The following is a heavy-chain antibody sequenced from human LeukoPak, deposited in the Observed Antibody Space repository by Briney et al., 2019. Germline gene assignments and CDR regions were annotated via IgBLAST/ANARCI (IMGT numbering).Heavy chain of an antibody. CDR2: ISYDGSNK. J-gene: IGHJ5*02. CDR3: AKEKLLWFGELTPNWFDP. D-gene: IGHD3-10*01. CDR1: GFTFSSYS. V-gene: IGHV3-30*18. Sequence: GGSLRLSCAASGFTFSSYSMNWVRQAPGKGLEWVAVISYDGSNKYYADSVKGRFTISRDNSKNTLYLQMNSLRAEDTAVYYCAKEKLLWFGELTPNWFDPWGQGTLVTVSS.